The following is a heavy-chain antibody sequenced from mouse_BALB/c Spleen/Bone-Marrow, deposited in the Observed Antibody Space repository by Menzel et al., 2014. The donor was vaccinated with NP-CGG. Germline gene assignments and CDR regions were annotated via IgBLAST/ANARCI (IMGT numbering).Heavy chain of an antibody. Sequence: VQLKQSGPELVKPGTSVKISCKASGYSFTGYLMNWVKQSHGKSLERLGRINPSNSDAFYKPQFKGKATLTVDNTSNTAHMYLLSLTSADSAVYYCGRSVYGNFDSWGQSTPRPVSS. D-gene: IGHD2-1*01. CDR3: GRSVYGNFDS. V-gene: IGHV1-37*01. CDR1: GYSFTGYL. CDR2: INPSNSDA. J-gene: IGHJ2*01.